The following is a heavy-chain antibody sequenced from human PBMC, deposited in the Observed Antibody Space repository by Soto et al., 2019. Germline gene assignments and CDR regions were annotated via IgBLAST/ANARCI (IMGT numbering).Heavy chain of an antibody. CDR3: ARDVYYYDSSGSLDY. V-gene: IGHV3-7*03. Sequence: GGSLRLSCEASGFTFSSYWMSWVRQAPGKGLEWVANIKQDGSEKYYVDSVKGRFTISRDNAKNSLYLQMNSLRAEDTAVYYCARDVYYYDSSGSLDYWGQGTLVTVSS. J-gene: IGHJ4*02. CDR2: IKQDGSEK. CDR1: GFTFSSYW. D-gene: IGHD3-22*01.